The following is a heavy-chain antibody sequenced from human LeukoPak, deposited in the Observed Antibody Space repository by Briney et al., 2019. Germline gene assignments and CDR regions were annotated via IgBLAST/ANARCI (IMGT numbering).Heavy chain of an antibody. J-gene: IGHJ4*02. V-gene: IGHV3-48*01. CDR3: ARDLHFRVYDSRIYYPY. D-gene: IGHD3-22*01. Sequence: GGSLRLSWAAAGFIFSSFSMNWVRQAPGKGLGWISYISSSSRTIYYADSVKGRFTISRDNAKNSLYLQMNRLRAEDTAVYSCARDLHFRVYDSRIYYPYWGQGTLVTVSS. CDR2: ISSSSRTI. CDR1: GFIFSSFS.